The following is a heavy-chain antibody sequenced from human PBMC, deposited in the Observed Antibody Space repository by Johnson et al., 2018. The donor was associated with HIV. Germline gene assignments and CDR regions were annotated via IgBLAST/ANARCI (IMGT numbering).Heavy chain of an antibody. CDR3: AKDLGYSSSSRAFDI. V-gene: IGHV3-23*04. Sequence: VQLVESGGGFVQPGRSLRLSCAPSGFTIDDDAIHWVRQAPGKGLEWVSAIRGSGGSTYYADSVKGRFTISRDNSKNTLYLQMNSLRAEDTAVYYCAKDLGYSSSSRAFDIWGQGTMVTVSS. J-gene: IGHJ3*02. D-gene: IGHD6-6*01. CDR1: GFTIDDDA. CDR2: IRGSGGST.